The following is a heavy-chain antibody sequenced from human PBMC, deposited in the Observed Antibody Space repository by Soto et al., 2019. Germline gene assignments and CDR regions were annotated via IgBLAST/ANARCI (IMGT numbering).Heavy chain of an antibody. CDR2: IYYSGST. Sequence: TSETLSLTCTVSGGSISSYYWSWIRQPPGKGLEWIGYIYYSGSTNYNPSLKSRVTISVDTSKNQFSLKLSSVTAADTAVYYCARLENNYYDTSIDYWGQGTLVTVSS. D-gene: IGHD3-22*01. CDR1: GGSISSYY. J-gene: IGHJ4*02. CDR3: ARLENNYYDTSIDY. V-gene: IGHV4-59*08.